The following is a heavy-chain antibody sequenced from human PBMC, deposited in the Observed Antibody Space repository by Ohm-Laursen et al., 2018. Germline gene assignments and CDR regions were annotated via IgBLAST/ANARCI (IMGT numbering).Heavy chain of an antibody. V-gene: IGHV3-23*01. Sequence: SLRLSCAAFGFTFSSYAMSWVRQAPGKGLEWVSAISGSGGSTYYADSVKGRFTISRDNSKNTLYLQMNSLRAEDTAVYYCAKEKSLLVVAAILYFQHWGQGTLVTVSS. CDR1: GFTFSSYA. D-gene: IGHD2-15*01. CDR3: AKEKSLLVVAAILYFQH. J-gene: IGHJ1*01. CDR2: ISGSGGST.